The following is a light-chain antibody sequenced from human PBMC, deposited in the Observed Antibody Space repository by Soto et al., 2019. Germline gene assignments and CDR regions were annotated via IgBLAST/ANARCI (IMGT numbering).Light chain of an antibody. CDR1: QSISTW. CDR3: QQYNSYSPT. Sequence: DIQMTQSPSALSASVGDRVTITCRASQSISTWLAWYQQEPGKAPKLLIHKASSLQSGVPSRFSGSGSGTDFTLTTSSLHPDDFATYYCQQYNSYSPTFGQGTKVDI. V-gene: IGKV1-5*03. J-gene: IGKJ1*01. CDR2: KAS.